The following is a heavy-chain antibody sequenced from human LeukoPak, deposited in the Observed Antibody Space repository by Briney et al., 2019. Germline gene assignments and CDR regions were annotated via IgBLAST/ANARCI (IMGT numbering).Heavy chain of an antibody. Sequence: ASVKVSCKASGYTFTSYYMHWVRQAPGQGLEWMGIINPSGGSTSYAQKLQGRVTMTRDMSTSTVYVELSSLRSEDTAVYYCARGGSSSTSYYYYYYMDVWGKGTTVTVSS. D-gene: IGHD6-6*01. CDR1: GYTFTSYY. CDR2: INPSGGST. CDR3: ARGGSSSTSYYYYYYMDV. J-gene: IGHJ6*03. V-gene: IGHV1-46*01.